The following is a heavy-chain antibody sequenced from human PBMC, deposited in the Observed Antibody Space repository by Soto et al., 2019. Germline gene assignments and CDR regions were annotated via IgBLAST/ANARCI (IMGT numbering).Heavy chain of an antibody. CDR1: GFTFSTFS. CDR2: ITGSGAYT. J-gene: IGHJ4*02. Sequence: VQLLESGGGLVQPGGSLRLSCEASGFTFSTFSMSWVRQSPRKGLEWVSGITGSGAYTYYADSVKGRFTLSRDNSKHIVYLQMNSLGVDDTAIYYWAKDPAGNGYYEGLFDFWGQGTLVTVSS. CDR3: AKDPAGNGYYEGLFDF. D-gene: IGHD4-17*01. V-gene: IGHV3-23*01.